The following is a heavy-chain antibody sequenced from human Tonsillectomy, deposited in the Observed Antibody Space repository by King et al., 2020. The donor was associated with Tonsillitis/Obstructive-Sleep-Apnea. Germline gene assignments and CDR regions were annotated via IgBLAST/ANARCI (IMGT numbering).Heavy chain of an antibody. CDR1: GFTFSSYE. V-gene: IGHV3-48*03. J-gene: IGHJ5*02. D-gene: IGHD3-16*01. CDR2: ISSSGSTI. Sequence: QLVQSGGGLVQPGGSLRVSCAASGFTFSSYEMNWVRQAPGKGLEWVSYISSSGSTIYYADSVKGRFTISGDNAKNSLYLQMNSLRAEDTAVYHCASSRFGGWFDPWGQGTLVTVSS. CDR3: ASSRFGGWFDP.